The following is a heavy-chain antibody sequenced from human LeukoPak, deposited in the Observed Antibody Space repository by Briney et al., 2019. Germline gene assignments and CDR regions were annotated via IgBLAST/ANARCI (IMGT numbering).Heavy chain of an antibody. CDR3: ARVSNNQAVYFDY. Sequence: PSETLSLTCTVSGGSISSSSYYWGWIRQPPGKGLEWIGSIYYSGSTYYNPSLKSRVTISVDTSKNQFSLKLSSVTAADTAVYYCARVSNNQAVYFDYWGQGTLVTVSS. D-gene: IGHD2/OR15-2a*01. CDR1: GGSISSSSYY. CDR2: IYYSGST. V-gene: IGHV4-39*07. J-gene: IGHJ4*02.